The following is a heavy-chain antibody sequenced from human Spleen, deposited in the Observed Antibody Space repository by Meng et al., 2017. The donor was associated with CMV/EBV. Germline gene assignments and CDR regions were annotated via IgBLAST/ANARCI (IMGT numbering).Heavy chain of an antibody. CDR3: ASAMAGTGGFDQ. V-gene: IGHV5-51*01. J-gene: IGHJ4*02. CDR1: GITFTSPW. D-gene: IGHD6-19*01. Sequence: SCRGSGITFTSPWIGWVRQMPGKGLEWMGIIYPDSDTRYRPSFQGQVTISADKSISTAYLQWSSLRASDTAMYYCASAMAGTGGFDQWGQGTLVTVSS. CDR2: IYPDSDT.